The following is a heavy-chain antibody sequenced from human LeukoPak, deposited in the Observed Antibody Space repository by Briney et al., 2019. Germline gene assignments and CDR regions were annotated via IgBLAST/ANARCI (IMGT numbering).Heavy chain of an antibody. J-gene: IGHJ4*02. CDR2: ISGSGSST. CDR1: GFIFSSYA. Sequence: GGSLRLSCAAPGFIFSSYAMSWVRQAPGKGLEWVSAISGSGSSTYYADSVKGRFTISRDNSKNTLYLQVNSLRAEDTAVYYCAKDESFGPPGVYWGQGTLVTVSS. D-gene: IGHD3-3*01. V-gene: IGHV3-23*01. CDR3: AKDESFGPPGVY.